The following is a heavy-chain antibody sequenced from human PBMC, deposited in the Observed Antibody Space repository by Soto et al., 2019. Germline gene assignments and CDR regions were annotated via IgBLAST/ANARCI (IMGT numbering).Heavy chain of an antibody. CDR3: ARGASIVVVPDKYYYGMDV. D-gene: IGHD2-2*01. CDR2: INPNSGGT. J-gene: IGHJ6*02. V-gene: IGHV1-2*04. Sequence: QVQLVQSGAEVKKPGASVKVSCKASGYTFTGYYMHWVRQAPGQGLEWMGWINPNSGGTNYAQKFQGWVTMTRDTSISTAYMELSRLRSDDTAVYYCARGASIVVVPDKYYYGMDVWGQGTTVTVSS. CDR1: GYTFTGYY.